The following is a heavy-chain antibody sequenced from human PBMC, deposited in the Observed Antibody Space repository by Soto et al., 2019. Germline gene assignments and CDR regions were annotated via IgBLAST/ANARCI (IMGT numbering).Heavy chain of an antibody. CDR1: GASISSNHYF. V-gene: IGHV4-39*01. J-gene: IGHJ4*02. CDR3: ASRGDFSRGGGFDY. D-gene: IGHD6-25*01. CDR2: LSYNGGT. Sequence: SETLSLTCTVSGASISSNHYFWDWIRQPPGEGLEWIGSLSYNGGTDYNPSLKSRVSISGHSSTNQFSLSLRLTSSAAADTAVYYCASRGDFSRGGGFDYWGQGTLVTVSS.